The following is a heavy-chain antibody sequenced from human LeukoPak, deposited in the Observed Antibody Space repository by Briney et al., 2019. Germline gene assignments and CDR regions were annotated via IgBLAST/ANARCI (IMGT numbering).Heavy chain of an antibody. CDR3: AREGLRGYYFDY. Sequence: GGSLRLSCAASGFTFSSYAMSWVRQAPGKGLEWVSAISGSGGSTYYADSVKGRFTISRDNSKNTLYLQMNSLSPEDTAVYYCAREGLRGYYFDYWGQGILVTVSS. J-gene: IGHJ4*02. CDR1: GFTFSSYA. V-gene: IGHV3-23*01. CDR2: ISGSGGST.